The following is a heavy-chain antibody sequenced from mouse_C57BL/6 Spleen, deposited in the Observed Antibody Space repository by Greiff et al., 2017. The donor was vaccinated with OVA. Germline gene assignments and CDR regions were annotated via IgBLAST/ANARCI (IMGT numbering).Heavy chain of an antibody. CDR3: AERLLRDYFDY. V-gene: IGHV3-6*01. J-gene: IGHJ2*01. D-gene: IGHD1-1*01. CDR1: GYSITSGYN. Sequence: EVQLQQSGPGLVKPSQSLSLTCSVTGYSITSGYNWNWIRQSPGNILEWMGYIRYDGSTNSNPSLKNRISITRDTSKNQFFLKLNSVTTEDTATYYCAERLLRDYFDYWGQGTTLTVSS. CDR2: IRYDGST.